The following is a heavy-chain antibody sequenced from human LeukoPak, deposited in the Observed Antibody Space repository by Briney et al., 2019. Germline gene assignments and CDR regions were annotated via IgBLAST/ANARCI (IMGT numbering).Heavy chain of an antibody. Sequence: ASVKVSCKASGGTFSSYAISWVRQAPGQGLEWMGRIIPILGIANYAQKFQGRVTITADKSTSTAYMELSSLRSEDTAVYYCARKAYYYDSSGLGDFDYWGQGTLVTVSS. V-gene: IGHV1-69*04. D-gene: IGHD3-22*01. CDR2: IIPILGIA. J-gene: IGHJ4*02. CDR1: GGTFSSYA. CDR3: ARKAYYYDSSGLGDFDY.